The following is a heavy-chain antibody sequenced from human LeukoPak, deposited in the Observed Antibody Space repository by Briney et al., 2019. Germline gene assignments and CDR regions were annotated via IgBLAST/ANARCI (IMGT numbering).Heavy chain of an antibody. J-gene: IGHJ3*02. Sequence: PGGSLRLSCAASGFTFDDYGMSWVRQAPGKGLEWVSGINWNGGSTGYADSVKGRFTFSRDNAKNSLYLQMNSLRAEDTALYYCARDYGDYVGPVAFDIWGQGTMVTVSS. CDR1: GFTFDDYG. CDR2: INWNGGST. V-gene: IGHV3-20*04. D-gene: IGHD4-17*01. CDR3: ARDYGDYVGPVAFDI.